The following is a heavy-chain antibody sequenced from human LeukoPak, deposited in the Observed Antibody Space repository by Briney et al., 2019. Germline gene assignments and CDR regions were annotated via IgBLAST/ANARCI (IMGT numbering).Heavy chain of an antibody. Sequence: GGSLRLSCVASGFTVSSNYMSWVRQAPGKGLEWVSVIYSGGSTYYADSVKGRFTISRDNSKNTLYLQMNSLRAEDTAVYYCARGASGPWVNWFDPWGQGTLVTVSS. V-gene: IGHV3-53*01. CDR2: IYSGGST. D-gene: IGHD6-25*01. J-gene: IGHJ5*02. CDR3: ARGASGPWVNWFDP. CDR1: GFTVSSNY.